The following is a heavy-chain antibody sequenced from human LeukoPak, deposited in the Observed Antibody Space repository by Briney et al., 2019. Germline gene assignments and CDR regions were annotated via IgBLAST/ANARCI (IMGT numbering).Heavy chain of an antibody. V-gene: IGHV3-9*01. CDR2: ISWNSGNI. CDR3: AIDPIIRGNWNYFDC. J-gene: IGHJ4*02. CDR1: GFRFDDYA. D-gene: IGHD1-20*01. Sequence: GGSLRLSCVASGFRFDDYAMHWVRQAPGKGLEWVSGISWNSGNIGYEDSVKGRFTISRDNAKKSLYLQMNSLRPEDTALYYCAIDPIIRGNWNYFDCWGQGTLVTVSS.